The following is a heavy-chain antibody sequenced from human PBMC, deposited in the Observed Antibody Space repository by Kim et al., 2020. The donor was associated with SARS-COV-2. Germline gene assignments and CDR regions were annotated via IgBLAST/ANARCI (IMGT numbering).Heavy chain of an antibody. CDR2: ISGDGGST. CDR1: GFTFDDYA. V-gene: IGHV3-43*02. D-gene: IGHD3-3*01. CDR3: AKDRRFLEWSKFDY. Sequence: GGSLRLSCAASGFTFDDYAMHWVRQAPGKGLEWVSLISGDGGSTYYADSVKGRFTISRDNSKNSLYLQMNSLRTEDTALYYCAKDRRFLEWSKFDYWGQGTLVTVSS. J-gene: IGHJ4*02.